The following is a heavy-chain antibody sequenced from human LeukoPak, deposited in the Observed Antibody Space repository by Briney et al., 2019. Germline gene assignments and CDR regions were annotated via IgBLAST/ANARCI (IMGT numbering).Heavy chain of an antibody. J-gene: IGHJ4*02. Sequence: PSETLSLTCTVSGVSISSYYWSWNGQPPGKGLEWIGYIYYSGSTYYNPSLKSRVTISVDTSKNQFSLKLSSVTAADTAVYYCARARTELRWHYYFDYWGQGTLVTVSS. CDR3: ARARTELRWHYYFDY. CDR2: IYYSGST. V-gene: IGHV4-59*08. CDR1: GVSISSYY. D-gene: IGHD4-23*01.